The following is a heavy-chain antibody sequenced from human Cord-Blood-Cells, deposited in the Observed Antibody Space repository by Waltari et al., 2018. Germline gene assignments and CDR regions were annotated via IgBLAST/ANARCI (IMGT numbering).Heavy chain of an antibody. V-gene: IGHV1-69*01. D-gene: IGHD6-19*01. CDR3: ARAPIAVAGTGYYYGMDV. J-gene: IGHJ6*02. CDR1: GGTFSSYA. CDR2: IIPIFGTA. Sequence: QVQLVQSGAEVKKPGSSVKVSFKASGGTFSSYAISWVRQAPGQGLEWMGGIIPIFGTANYAQKFQGRVTITADESTSTADMELSSLRSEDTAVYYCARAPIAVAGTGYYYGMDVWGQGTTVTVSS.